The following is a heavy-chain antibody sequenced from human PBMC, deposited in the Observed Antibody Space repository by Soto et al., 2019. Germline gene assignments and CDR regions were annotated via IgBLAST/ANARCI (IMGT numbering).Heavy chain of an antibody. CDR1: GDSVSINSAA. CDR3: AREDGLVTGTTGFDP. V-gene: IGHV6-1*01. Sequence: SQTLSLTCAISGDSVSINSAAWNWIRQSPSRGLEWLGRTYYRSKSYNDYAVSVKSRITINPDTSKNQFSLQLNSVTPEDTAVYYCAREDGLVTGTTGFDPWGQGTLVTVSS. J-gene: IGHJ5*02. CDR2: TYYRSKSYN. D-gene: IGHD1-7*01.